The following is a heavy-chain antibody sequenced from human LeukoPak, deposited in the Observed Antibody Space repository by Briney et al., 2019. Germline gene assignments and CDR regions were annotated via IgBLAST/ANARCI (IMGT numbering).Heavy chain of an antibody. CDR1: GFTFSSYG. J-gene: IGHJ4*02. CDR2: ISHSGAST. Sequence: GGSLRLSCAASGFTFSSYGMSWVRQAPGKGLEWVSAISHSGASTYYADSVRGRFTISRDNSKNTLYLQMNSLRAEDTAVYYCAKLPTEYCSSTSCFGPLTYYFDYWGQGTLVTVSS. D-gene: IGHD2-2*01. V-gene: IGHV3-23*01. CDR3: AKLPTEYCSSTSCFGPLTYYFDY.